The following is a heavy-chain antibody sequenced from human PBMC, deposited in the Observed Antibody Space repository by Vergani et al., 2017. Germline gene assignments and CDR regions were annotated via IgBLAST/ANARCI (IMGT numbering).Heavy chain of an antibody. CDR3: ARTNTVTHNWFAP. D-gene: IGHD4-17*01. Sequence: QVTLRESGPALVKPTQTPTLTCTFSGFSLSTSGMCVSWIRHPPGKALEWLARIDWDDDKYYSTSLKTRLTISKHTSKNQVVLTMTNMDPVDTATYYCARTNTVTHNWFAPWGQGTLVTVSS. CDR2: IDWDDDK. V-gene: IGHV2-70*15. CDR1: GFSLSTSGMC. J-gene: IGHJ5*02.